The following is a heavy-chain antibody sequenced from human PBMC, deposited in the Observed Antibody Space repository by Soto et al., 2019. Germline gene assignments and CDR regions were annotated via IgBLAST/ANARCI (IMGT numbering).Heavy chain of an antibody. Sequence: QVQLVQSGAEVKKPGSSVMVSCKASGGTFSSYAISWVRQAPGQGLEWMGGIIPIFGTANYAQKFQGRVTITADESTSTAYMELSSLRSEDTAVYYCARAVVVVAATDDYYYGMDVWGQGTTVTVSS. CDR1: GGTFSSYA. J-gene: IGHJ6*02. CDR2: IIPIFGTA. D-gene: IGHD2-15*01. V-gene: IGHV1-69*12. CDR3: ARAVVVVAATDDYYYGMDV.